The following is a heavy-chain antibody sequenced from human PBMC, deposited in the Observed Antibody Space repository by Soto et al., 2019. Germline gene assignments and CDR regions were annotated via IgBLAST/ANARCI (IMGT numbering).Heavy chain of an antibody. CDR1: GYTFTSYG. J-gene: IGHJ4*02. CDR3: ARDGKVYCSGGSCYRIDY. CDR2: ISAYNGNT. V-gene: IGHV1-18*01. D-gene: IGHD2-15*01. Sequence: GASVKVSCKASGYTFTSYGISWVRQAPGQGLEWMGWISAYNGNTNYAQKLQGRVTMTTDTSTSTDYMELRSLRSDDTAVYYCARDGKVYCSGGSCYRIDYWGQGTLVTVSS.